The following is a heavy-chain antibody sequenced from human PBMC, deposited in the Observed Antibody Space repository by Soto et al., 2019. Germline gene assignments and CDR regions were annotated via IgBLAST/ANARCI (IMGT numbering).Heavy chain of an antibody. V-gene: IGHV3-23*01. J-gene: IGHJ4*02. CDR3: AKVRVATIRRNYFDY. Sequence: EVPLLESGGGLVQPGGSLRLSCAASGFTFSSYAMSWVRQAPGKGLEWVSAISGSGGSTYYADSVKGRFTISRDNSKKTMYLQMNSLRAEDTAVYYCAKVRVATIRRNYFDYWGQGTLVTVSS. CDR1: GFTFSSYA. CDR2: ISGSGGST. D-gene: IGHD5-12*01.